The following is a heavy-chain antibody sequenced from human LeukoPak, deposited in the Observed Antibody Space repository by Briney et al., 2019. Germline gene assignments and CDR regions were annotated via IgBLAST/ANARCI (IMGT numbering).Heavy chain of an antibody. Sequence: SVKVSCKASGGTFSSYTISWVRQAPGQGLEWMGRIIPILGIANYAQKFQGRVTITADKSTSTAYMELSSLRSEDTAVYYCASGWSGHDAFDIWGQGTMVTVSS. D-gene: IGHD6-19*01. CDR3: ASGWSGHDAFDI. CDR1: GGTFSSYT. CDR2: IIPILGIA. J-gene: IGHJ3*02. V-gene: IGHV1-69*02.